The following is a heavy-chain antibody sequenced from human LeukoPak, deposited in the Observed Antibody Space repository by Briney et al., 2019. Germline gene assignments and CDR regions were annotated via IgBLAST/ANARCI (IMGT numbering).Heavy chain of an antibody. J-gene: IGHJ6*03. Sequence: SVKVSCKASGGTFSSYAISWVRQAPGQGLEWMGGIIPIFGTANYAQKFQGRVTITTDESTSTAYMELSSLRSEDTAVYYCARDWGRWLQFLTKTVPYYYYYYMDVWGKGTTVTVSS. V-gene: IGHV1-69*05. CDR3: ARDWGRWLQFLTKTVPYYYYYYMDV. CDR1: GGTFSSYA. D-gene: IGHD5-24*01. CDR2: IIPIFGTA.